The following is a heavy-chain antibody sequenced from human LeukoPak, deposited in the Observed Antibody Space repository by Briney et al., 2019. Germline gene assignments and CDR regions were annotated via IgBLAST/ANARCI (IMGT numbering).Heavy chain of an antibody. CDR3: AKATQYYYDSSGYCYPFDY. CDR1: GFTFSSYA. D-gene: IGHD3-22*01. V-gene: IGHV3-23*01. J-gene: IGHJ4*02. Sequence: PGGSLRLSCAASGFTFSSYAMSWVRQAPGKGLEWVSAISGSGGSTYYADSVKGRFTISRDNSKNTLNLQMNSLRAEDTAVYYCAKATQYYYDSSGYCYPFDYWGQGTLVTVSS. CDR2: ISGSGGST.